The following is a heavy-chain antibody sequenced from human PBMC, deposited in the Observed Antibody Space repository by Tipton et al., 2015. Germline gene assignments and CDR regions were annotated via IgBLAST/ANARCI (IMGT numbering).Heavy chain of an antibody. V-gene: IGHV4-31*03. CDR3: ARDGYNSNYFDY. Sequence: TLSLTCTVSGGAITSDGFYWSWIRQHPGKGLEWIGYIFYTGSTYYNPSLESRATLSVDTSKNQFFLKLSSVTAADTAVYYCARDGYNSNYFDYWGQGTLVTVSS. D-gene: IGHD5-24*01. CDR1: GGAITSDGFY. CDR2: IFYTGST. J-gene: IGHJ4*02.